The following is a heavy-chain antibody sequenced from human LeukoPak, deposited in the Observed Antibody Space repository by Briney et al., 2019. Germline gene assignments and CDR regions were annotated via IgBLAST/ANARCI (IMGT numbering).Heavy chain of an antibody. CDR1: GGTISSGDYY. CDR3: ARAPTVVRIFDY. D-gene: IGHD4-23*01. J-gene: IGHJ4*02. V-gene: IGHV4-30-4*08. CDR2: IYYSGST. Sequence: KASETLSLTCTVSGGTISSGDYYWSWIRQPPGKGLEWIGYIYYSGSTYYNPSLKSRVTISVDTSKNQFSLKLSSVTAAVTAVYYCARAPTVVRIFDYWGQGTLVTVSS.